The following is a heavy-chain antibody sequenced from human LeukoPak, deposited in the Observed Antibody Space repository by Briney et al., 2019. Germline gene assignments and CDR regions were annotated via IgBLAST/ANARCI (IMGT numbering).Heavy chain of an antibody. CDR2: IIPKFGAA. J-gene: IGHJ6*03. Sequence: ASVKVSCXASGGTFSCYAISWVRQARGQGLEWVGGIIPKFGAANYAQKFQGRVTITTDESTSTAYMELSRLRSEDTAIFYCAAGFYDFWSETDYYYYMDVWGKGTTVTV. D-gene: IGHD3-3*01. V-gene: IGHV1-69*05. CDR3: AAGFYDFWSETDYYYYMDV. CDR1: GGTFSCYA.